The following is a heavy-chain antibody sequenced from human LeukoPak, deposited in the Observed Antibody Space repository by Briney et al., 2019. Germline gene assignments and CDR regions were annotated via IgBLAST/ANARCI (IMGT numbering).Heavy chain of an antibody. D-gene: IGHD6-13*01. V-gene: IGHV3-74*01. J-gene: IGHJ6*02. CDR2: ISSDGSTT. CDR3: TRVQAGRAGLMDV. CDR1: GFTFSSYW. Sequence: GGSLRLSCAASGFTFSSYWMHWVRQAPGKGLVWVSRISSDGSTTSYADSVKGRFTISRDNAKNTLYLQMNSLRAEDTALYYCTRVQAGRAGLMDVWGRGTTVTVSS.